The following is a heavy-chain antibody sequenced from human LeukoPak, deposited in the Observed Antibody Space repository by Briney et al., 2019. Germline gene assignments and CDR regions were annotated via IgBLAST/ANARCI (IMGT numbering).Heavy chain of an antibody. CDR1: GFTFSGYA. CDR2: ISSSGTMI. CDR3: ARRATLTYYGLDV. D-gene: IGHD5-24*01. J-gene: IGHJ6*02. V-gene: IGHV3-48*03. Sequence: GGSLRLSCAASGFTFSGYAMNWVRQAPGKGLEWISYISSSGTMIYWADSVKGRITISRDNSKNSLYLQMNSLRAEDTAVYYCARRATLTYYGLDVWGQGTTVTVSS.